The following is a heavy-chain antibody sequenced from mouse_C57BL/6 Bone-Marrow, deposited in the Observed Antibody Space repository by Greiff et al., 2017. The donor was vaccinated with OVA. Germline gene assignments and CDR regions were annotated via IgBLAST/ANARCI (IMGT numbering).Heavy chain of an antibody. V-gene: IGHV1-59*01. CDR1: GYTFTSYW. CDR2: IDPSDSYT. Sequence: VQLQQPGAELVRPGTSVKLSCKASGYTFTSYWMHWVKQRPGQGLEWIGVIDPSDSYTNYNQKFKGKATLTVDTSSSTAYMQLSSLTSEDSAVYYCARGGMVTENAMDYWGQGTSVTVSS. D-gene: IGHD2-2*01. J-gene: IGHJ4*01. CDR3: ARGGMVTENAMDY.